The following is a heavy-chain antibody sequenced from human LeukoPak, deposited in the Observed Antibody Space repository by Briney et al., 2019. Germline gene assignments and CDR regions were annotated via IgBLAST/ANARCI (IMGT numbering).Heavy chain of an antibody. Sequence: GGSLRLSCAASGFTFSSYAMSWVRQAPGKGLEWVSAISGSGDSTYYADSVKGRFTISRDNSKNTLYLQMNSLRAEDTAVYYCAKEGYEIVVVIIDYWGQGTLVTVSS. CDR1: GFTFSSYA. J-gene: IGHJ4*02. D-gene: IGHD3-22*01. CDR2: ISGSGDST. CDR3: AKEGYEIVVVIIDY. V-gene: IGHV3-23*01.